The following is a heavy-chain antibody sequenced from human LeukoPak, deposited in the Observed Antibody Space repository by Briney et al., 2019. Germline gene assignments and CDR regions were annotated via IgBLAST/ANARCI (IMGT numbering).Heavy chain of an antibody. CDR3: ARAGYCSSTSCLLKGYYFDY. CDR1: GGSISSGGYY. D-gene: IGHD2-2*03. Sequence: SETLSLTCTVSGGSISSGGYYWSWIRQHPGKGLEWIGYIYYSGSTYYNPSLKSRVTISVDTPKNQFSLKLSSVTAADTAVYYCARAGYCSSTSCLLKGYYFDYWGQGTLVTVSS. V-gene: IGHV4-31*03. J-gene: IGHJ4*02. CDR2: IYYSGST.